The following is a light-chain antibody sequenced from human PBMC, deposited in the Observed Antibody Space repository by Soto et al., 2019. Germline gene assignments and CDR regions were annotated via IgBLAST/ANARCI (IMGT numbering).Light chain of an antibody. CDR1: QSISSW. Sequence: IRMTESPSTLSASVGDRVTITCRASQSISSWLAWYQQKPGKAPKLLIYDASSLETGVPSRFSGSGSGTEFTLTISSLQPDDFATYYCQQNNSYSTFGQGTKVDIK. V-gene: IGKV1-5*01. J-gene: IGKJ1*01. CDR3: QQNNSYST. CDR2: DAS.